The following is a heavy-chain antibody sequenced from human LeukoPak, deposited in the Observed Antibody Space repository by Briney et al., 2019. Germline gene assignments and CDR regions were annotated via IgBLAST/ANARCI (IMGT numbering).Heavy chain of an antibody. J-gene: IGHJ4*02. CDR3: ARSFPYYDSSGYYYVGWRFVY. CDR1: GGSFSGYY. CDR2: INHSGST. Sequence: SETLSLTCAVYGGSFSGYYWSWIRQPPGKGLEWIGEINHSGSTNYNPSLKSRVTISVDTSKNQFSLKLSSVTAADTAVYYCARSFPYYDSSGYYYVGWRFVYWGQGTLVTVSS. V-gene: IGHV4-34*01. D-gene: IGHD3-22*01.